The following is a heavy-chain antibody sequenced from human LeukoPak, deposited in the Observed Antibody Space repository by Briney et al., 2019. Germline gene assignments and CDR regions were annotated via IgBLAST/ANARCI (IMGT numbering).Heavy chain of an antibody. V-gene: IGHV1-69*05. Sequence: SVKVSCKASGGTFSSYAISWVRQAPGQGLEWMGGIIPIFGTANYAQKFQGRVTVTRDTSTSTVHMELSGLRSEDTAVYYCARDQEAFDYWGQGTLVTVSS. CDR2: IIPIFGTA. CDR3: ARDQEAFDY. CDR1: GGTFSSYA. J-gene: IGHJ4*02.